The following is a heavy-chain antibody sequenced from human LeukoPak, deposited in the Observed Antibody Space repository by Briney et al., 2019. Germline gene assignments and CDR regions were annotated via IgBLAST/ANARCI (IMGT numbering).Heavy chain of an antibody. J-gene: IGHJ6*02. V-gene: IGHV3-30-3*01. D-gene: IGHD2-15*01. CDR2: ISYDGSNK. CDR3: ARDAPSLGGNSYGMDV. CDR1: GFTFSSYA. Sequence: GSLRLSCAASGFTFSSYAMHWVRQAPGKGLEWVAVISYDGSNKYYADSVKGRFTISRDNSKNTLYLQMNSLRAEDTAVYYCARDAPSLGGNSYGMDVWGQGTTVTVSS.